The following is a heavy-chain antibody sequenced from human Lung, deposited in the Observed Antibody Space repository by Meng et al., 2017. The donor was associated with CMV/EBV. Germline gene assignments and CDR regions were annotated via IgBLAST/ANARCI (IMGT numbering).Heavy chain of an antibody. V-gene: IGHV4-4*02. J-gene: IGHJ4*02. CDR2: IYHSGST. CDR3: ARVGAYCGGDCYHPR. CDR1: GGSLSSRNW. Sequence: QGRLQESGPGLVRPSGTLSRPCAVPGGSLSSRNWWSWVRQPPGKGLEWIGEIYHSGSTNYNPSLKSRVTISVDESKNQFSLRLSSVTAADTAVYYCARVGAYCGGDCYHPRWGQGTLVTVSS. D-gene: IGHD2-21*02.